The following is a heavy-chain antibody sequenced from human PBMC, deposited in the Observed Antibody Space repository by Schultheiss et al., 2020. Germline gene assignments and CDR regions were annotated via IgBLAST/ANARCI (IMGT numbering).Heavy chain of an antibody. J-gene: IGHJ6*02. D-gene: IGHD6-13*01. V-gene: IGHV3-23*01. CDR1: GFTFSSYA. CDR3: AKDAHSSSFNYYYYGMDV. Sequence: GGSLRLSCAASGFTFSSYAMSWVRQAPGKGLEWVSAVSSSGGSTYYADSVKGRFTISRDNSKNTLYLQMNSLRAEDTAVYYCAKDAHSSSFNYYYYGMDVWGQGTTVTVSS. CDR2: VSSSGGST.